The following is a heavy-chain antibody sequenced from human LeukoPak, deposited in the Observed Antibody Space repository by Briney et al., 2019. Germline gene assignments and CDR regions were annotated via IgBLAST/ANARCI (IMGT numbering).Heavy chain of an antibody. Sequence: PGRSLRLSCAASGFTFDDYAMHWVRQAPGKGLEWVSGISWNSGSIGYADSVKGRFTISRDNAKSSLYLQMNSLRAEDTALYYCAQDVGLRALVRGVHFDYWGQRTLVTVSS. J-gene: IGHJ4*02. V-gene: IGHV3-9*01. CDR3: AQDVGLRALVRGVHFDY. D-gene: IGHD3-10*01. CDR2: ISWNSGSI. CDR1: GFTFDDYA.